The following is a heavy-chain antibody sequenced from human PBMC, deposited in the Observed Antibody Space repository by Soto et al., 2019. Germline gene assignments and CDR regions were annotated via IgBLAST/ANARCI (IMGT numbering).Heavy chain of an antibody. V-gene: IGHV4-39*01. D-gene: IGHD4-4*01. Sequence: SETLSLTCTVSCGAISSSSYYWGCIRQPPGKGLEWIGSIYYSGSTYYNPSLKSRVTISVDTSNNQFSLKLSSVTAADTAVYYCARRSVTTYSGMDVWGQGTTVTVSS. J-gene: IGHJ6*02. CDR1: CGAISSSSYY. CDR2: IYYSGST. CDR3: ARRSVTTYSGMDV.